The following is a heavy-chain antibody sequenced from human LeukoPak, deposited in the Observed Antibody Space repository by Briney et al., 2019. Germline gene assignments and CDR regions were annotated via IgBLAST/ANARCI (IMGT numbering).Heavy chain of an antibody. CDR1: GNTFTDYW. V-gene: IGHV5-51*01. Sequence: GGPLKISCKGFGNTFTDYWIAWGGQLPGEGLGGVGIIYPRASDTRYSPSLQGRVTISVDKSISTAYLQWGNLKASDTAMYYCVRPWDYGDYFSYENWGQGTLVTVSS. D-gene: IGHD4-17*01. CDR3: VRPWDYGDYFSYEN. CDR2: IYPRASDT. J-gene: IGHJ4*02.